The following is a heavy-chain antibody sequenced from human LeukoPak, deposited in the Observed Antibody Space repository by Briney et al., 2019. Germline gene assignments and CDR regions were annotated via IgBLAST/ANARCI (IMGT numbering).Heavy chain of an antibody. J-gene: IGHJ4*02. CDR3: TKGTAPSIAAAAYN. CDR1: GFTFSGYG. CDR2: ISYDGSNK. D-gene: IGHD6-13*01. V-gene: IGHV3-30*18. Sequence: GGSLRLSCAASGFTFSGYGMHWVRQAPGKGLEWVAVISYDGSNKYYADSVRGRFTISRDDSKNTLYLQINSLRDDDTAVYYCTKGTAPSIAAAAYNWGQGTLVTVSS.